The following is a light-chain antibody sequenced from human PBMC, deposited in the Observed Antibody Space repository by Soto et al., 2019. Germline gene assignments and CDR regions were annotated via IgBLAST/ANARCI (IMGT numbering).Light chain of an antibody. V-gene: IGLV2-11*01. CDR2: DVN. J-gene: IGLJ3*02. CDR3: CSYVGSDIYWV. Sequence: QSALTQPRSVSGSPGQSVTISCTGSSRDIGYNYVSWYQLHPGKAPKVLIYDVNKRPSGVPDRFSGSTSGNTASLTVSGLQAEDEADYYCCSYVGSDIYWVFGGGTKVTVL. CDR1: SRDIGYNY.